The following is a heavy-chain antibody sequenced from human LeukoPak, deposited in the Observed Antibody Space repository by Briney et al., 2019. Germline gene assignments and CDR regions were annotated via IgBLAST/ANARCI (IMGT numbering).Heavy chain of an antibody. CDR1: GGSISSSSYY. J-gene: IGHJ6*03. V-gene: IGHV4-39*01. CDR2: IHYSGTT. CDR3: ARQVSDYFYYYIDV. Sequence: SETLSLTCSVSGGSISSSSYYWNWIRQPPGKGLEWVGSIHYSGTTYYNSSLKSRVTISEDTSKNRFSLMLTSVTAADTAVYYCARQVSDYFYYYIDVWGEGTTVIVSS.